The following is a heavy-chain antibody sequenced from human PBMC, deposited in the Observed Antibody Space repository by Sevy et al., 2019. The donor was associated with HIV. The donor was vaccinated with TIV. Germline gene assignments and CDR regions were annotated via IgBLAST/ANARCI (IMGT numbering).Heavy chain of an antibody. D-gene: IGHD2-21*02. CDR3: VGAYCGGDCPYYYYGMDV. Sequence: SETLSLTCTVSGGSISSYYWSWIRQPPGKGLEWIGYIYYSGSTNYNPSLKSRVTISVDTSKNQFSLKLSSVTAADTAVYYCVGAYCGGDCPYYYYGMDVWGQGTTVTVSS. V-gene: IGHV4-59*01. CDR2: IYYSGST. J-gene: IGHJ6*02. CDR1: GGSISSYY.